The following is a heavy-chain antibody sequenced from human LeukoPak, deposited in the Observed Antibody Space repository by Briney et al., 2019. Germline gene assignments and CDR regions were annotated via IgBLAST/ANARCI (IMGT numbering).Heavy chain of an antibody. CDR3: VKPPEMATLQGDGFDI. D-gene: IGHD5-24*01. J-gene: IGHJ3*02. Sequence: GSLRLSCAASGFIFSSYAIHWVRLAPGKGLKWVAVVSSDGSNKYYADSVKGRFTISRDNSKNTLYLRMNSLRVEDTAVYYCVKPPEMATLQGDGFDIWGQGTMVSVSS. V-gene: IGHV3-30-3*02. CDR1: GFIFSSYA. CDR2: VSSDGSNK.